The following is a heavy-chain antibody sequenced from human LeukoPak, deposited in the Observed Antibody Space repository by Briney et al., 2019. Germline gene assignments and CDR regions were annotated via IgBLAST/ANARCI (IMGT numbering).Heavy chain of an antibody. J-gene: IGHJ3*02. Sequence: GGSLRLSCAAPGFTFNIYGMHWVRQAPGKGLEWVAFIWYDGSNKYYGDSVKGRFTISRGNSKNTLYLQMNSLRAEDTAVYSCAKDFSYGFDMWGQGTMVTVAS. V-gene: IGHV3-30*02. CDR2: IWYDGSNK. CDR1: GFTFNIYG. D-gene: IGHD2/OR15-2a*01. CDR3: AKDFSYGFDM.